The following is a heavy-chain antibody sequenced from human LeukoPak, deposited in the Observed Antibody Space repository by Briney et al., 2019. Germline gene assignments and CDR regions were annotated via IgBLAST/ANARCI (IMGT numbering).Heavy chain of an antibody. Sequence: ASVKVSCKASGGTFSSYAISWVRQAPGQGLEWMGGIIPIFGTANYAQKFQGRVTITADESTSTAYMELSSLRSEDTAVHYCARGYSYGSYNYWGQGTLVTVSS. V-gene: IGHV1-69*13. CDR3: ARGYSYGSYNY. CDR1: GGTFSSYA. J-gene: IGHJ4*02. D-gene: IGHD5-18*01. CDR2: IIPIFGTA.